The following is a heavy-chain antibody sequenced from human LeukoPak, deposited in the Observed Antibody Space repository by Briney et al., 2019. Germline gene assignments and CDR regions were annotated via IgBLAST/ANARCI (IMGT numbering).Heavy chain of an antibody. V-gene: IGHV3-23*01. D-gene: IGHD3-10*01. Sequence: GGSLRLSCAASGFTFRSFVMSWVRQAPGKGLEWVSTISGSGGSTYFADSVKGRFTISRDNSKNTLYLQMNSLRSEDTAVYYCARVFGRAVLLWFGEPTGYMDVWGKGTTVTISS. CDR1: GFTFRSFV. CDR2: ISGSGGST. CDR3: ARVFGRAVLLWFGEPTGYMDV. J-gene: IGHJ6*03.